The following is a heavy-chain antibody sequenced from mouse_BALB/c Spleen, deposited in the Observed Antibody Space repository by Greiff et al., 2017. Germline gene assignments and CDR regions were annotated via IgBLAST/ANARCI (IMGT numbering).Heavy chain of an antibody. CDR1: GYTFTSYW. D-gene: IGHD2-14*01. Sequence: QVQLQQPGAELVKPGAPVKLSCKASGYTFTSYWMNWVKQRPGRGLEWIGRIDPSDSETHYNQKFKDKATLTVDKSSSTAYIQLSSLTSEDSAVYYCARGVRQSYYAMDYWGQGTSVTVSS. CDR2: IDPSDSET. J-gene: IGHJ4*01. CDR3: ARGVRQSYYAMDY. V-gene: IGHV1-69*02.